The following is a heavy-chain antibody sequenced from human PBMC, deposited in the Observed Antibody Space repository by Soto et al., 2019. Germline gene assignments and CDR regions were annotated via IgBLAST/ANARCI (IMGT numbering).Heavy chain of an antibody. D-gene: IGHD2-15*01. Sequence: ASVKVSCKASGYIFTAYSMHWVRQAPGQGLEWMGVFNPSGGSTNYAQKFQGRITMTRDTSTSTVYMDLSSLTSEDTAVYYCAREENCSDGICYSEYFQRWGQGTLVTVSS. CDR1: GYIFTAYS. J-gene: IGHJ1*01. V-gene: IGHV1-46*01. CDR3: AREENCSDGICYSEYFQR. CDR2: FNPSGGST.